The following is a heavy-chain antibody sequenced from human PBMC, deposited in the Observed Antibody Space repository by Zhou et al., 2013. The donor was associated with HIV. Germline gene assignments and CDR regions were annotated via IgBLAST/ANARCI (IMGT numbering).Heavy chain of an antibody. V-gene: IGHV1-69*05. CDR3: ARWAVAVTAHNYGMDV. Sequence: QVQLVQSGTEVKKPGSSVQVSCKASEDFFTNYAVNWVRQAPGQGLEWMGGIIPIVGTPRYAQRFHGRVTISTDEDTSTAYMELRSLRSDDTAVYYCARWAVAVTAHNYGMDVWGQGTTVTVSS. J-gene: IGHJ6*02. D-gene: IGHD2-21*02. CDR1: EDFFTNYA. CDR2: IIPIVGTP.